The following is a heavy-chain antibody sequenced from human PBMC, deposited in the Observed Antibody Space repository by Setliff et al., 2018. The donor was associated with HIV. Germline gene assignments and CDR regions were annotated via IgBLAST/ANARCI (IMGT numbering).Heavy chain of an antibody. CDR2: IISILGIT. CDR1: GGSSSTHA. Sequence: SVMVSCKASGGSSSTHAMNWVRQAPGQGLEWMGQIISILGITNYAQKFRGRVTLTADESTSTMYMELSSLTSDDTAVYYCAGPRGDEAFDVWGQGTKVTVSS. J-gene: IGHJ3*01. CDR3: AGPRGDEAFDV. V-gene: IGHV1-69*10.